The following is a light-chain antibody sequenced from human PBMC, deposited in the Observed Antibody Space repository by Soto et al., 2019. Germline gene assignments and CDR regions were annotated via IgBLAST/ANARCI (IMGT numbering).Light chain of an antibody. J-gene: IGKJ5*01. V-gene: IGKV1-12*01. Sequence: DIQMTQSPSSLSASVGGRVTITCRASQGVTTYLAWYQQKPGKAPKLLIYAASSMETGVPSRFSGSGSGTDFTLTISSLQPEDFATYYCQQYDSFPITFGQGTRLEI. CDR1: QGVTTY. CDR3: QQYDSFPIT. CDR2: AAS.